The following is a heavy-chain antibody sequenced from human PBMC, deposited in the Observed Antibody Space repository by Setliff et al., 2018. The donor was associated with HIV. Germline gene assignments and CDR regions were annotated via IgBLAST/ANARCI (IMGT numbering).Heavy chain of an antibody. Sequence: SETLSLTCTVSGGSISSSDYYWSWIRQPPGKGLEWIGYMYYSGSTYYNPSLKRRLTISLDASKNQFSLKLSTVTAADTAVYYCARAGITIFWNAFDMWGQGTMVTVSS. CDR3: ARAGITIFWNAFDM. CDR2: MYYSGST. J-gene: IGHJ3*02. CDR1: GGSISSSDYY. D-gene: IGHD3-9*01. V-gene: IGHV4-30-4*08.